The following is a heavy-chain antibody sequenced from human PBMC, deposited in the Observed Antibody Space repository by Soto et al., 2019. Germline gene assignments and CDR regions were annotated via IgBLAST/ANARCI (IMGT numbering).Heavy chain of an antibody. J-gene: IGHJ5*02. V-gene: IGHV4-31*03. Sequence: PSETLSLTCTVSGVSISSGGYYWSWIRQHPGKGLEWIGYIYYSGSTYYNPSLKSRVTTSVDTSKNQFSLKLSSVTAADTAVYYCARDPYGSGSYSWFDPWGQGTLVTVSS. CDR2: IYYSGST. CDR3: ARDPYGSGSYSWFDP. D-gene: IGHD3-10*01. CDR1: GVSISSGGYY.